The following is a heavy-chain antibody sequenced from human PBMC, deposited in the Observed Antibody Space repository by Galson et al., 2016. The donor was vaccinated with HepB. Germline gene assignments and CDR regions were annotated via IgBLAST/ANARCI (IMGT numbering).Heavy chain of an antibody. Sequence: SLRLSCAVSGFTFSSYAVQWVRQTPGGGLEWVAITWADGVNKFHAESVKGRFTISRDSSKNTVYLQMDSLRVDDTALYYCVREGAVAGSVSSNWLDPWGLGTLVTVSS. CDR3: VREGAVAGSVSSNWLDP. V-gene: IGHV3-33*01. D-gene: IGHD6-19*01. J-gene: IGHJ5*02. CDR1: GFTFSSYA. CDR2: TWADGVNK.